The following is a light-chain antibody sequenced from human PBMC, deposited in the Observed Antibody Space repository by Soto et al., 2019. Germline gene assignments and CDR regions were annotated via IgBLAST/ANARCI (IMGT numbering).Light chain of an antibody. Sequence: EIVLTQSPGTLSLSPGERATLSCRASQSVAGSYLAWYQQKPGQAPRLLIYGASGRATDIPDRFGGGGSGTDFTLTISRLEPEDIAVYYCHQYAGSPRTFGQGTKVEI. CDR1: QSVAGSY. V-gene: IGKV3-20*01. CDR2: GAS. J-gene: IGKJ1*01. CDR3: HQYAGSPRT.